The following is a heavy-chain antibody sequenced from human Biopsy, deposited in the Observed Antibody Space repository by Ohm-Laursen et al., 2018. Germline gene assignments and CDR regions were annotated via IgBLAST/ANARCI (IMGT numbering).Heavy chain of an antibody. J-gene: IGHJ6*02. Sequence: TLSLTCTVSGGSISSHDYYWTWIRQHPGKGLEWIGYIYYSGSTYYNPSLKSRISMSVDTSRNQFSLKLSSVTAADTAVYYCARKDCGGDCYWEDSYGLDVWGQGTTVTVSS. CDR3: ARKDCGGDCYWEDSYGLDV. CDR1: GGSISSHDYY. CDR2: IYYSGST. D-gene: IGHD2-21*02. V-gene: IGHV4-31*03.